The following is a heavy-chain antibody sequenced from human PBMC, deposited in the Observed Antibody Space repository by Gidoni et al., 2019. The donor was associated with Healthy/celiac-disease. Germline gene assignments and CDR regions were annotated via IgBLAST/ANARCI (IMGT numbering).Heavy chain of an antibody. CDR1: GITCSMFD. J-gene: IGHJ3*01. V-gene: IGHV3-30*18. CDR2: ISYDGNNK. CDR3: AKSGYYDFWSGFDDDGFNL. Sequence: QVQRVASGGGVVQPGRSLRLSCTASGITCSMFDIHWVRQAPGKGRELGAVISYDGNNKYYADSWKGRFTISRYKSKNTVYLQMTSLRAEDTAVYYCAKSGYYDFWSGFDDDGFNLWGQGTMVIVSS. D-gene: IGHD3-3*01.